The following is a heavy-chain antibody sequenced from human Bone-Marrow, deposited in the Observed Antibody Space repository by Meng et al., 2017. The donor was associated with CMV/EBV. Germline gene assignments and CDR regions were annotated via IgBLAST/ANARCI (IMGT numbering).Heavy chain of an antibody. D-gene: IGHD6-13*01. J-gene: IGHJ4*02. CDR1: GYTFTSYY. CDR2: INPSGGST. Sequence: ASVKVSCKASGYTFTSYYMHWVRQAPGQGLEWMGIINPSGGSTSYAQKFQGRVTMTRDTSTSTVYMELSSLRPEDTAVYYCARDVGSIAAAGNLGFDYWGQGTLVTVSS. V-gene: IGHV1-46*01. CDR3: ARDVGSIAAAGNLGFDY.